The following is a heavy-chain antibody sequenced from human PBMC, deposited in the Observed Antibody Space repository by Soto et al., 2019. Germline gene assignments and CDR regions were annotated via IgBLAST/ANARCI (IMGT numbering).Heavy chain of an antibody. J-gene: IGHJ5*02. D-gene: IGHD6-6*01. Sequence: QITLKESGPTLVKPKQTLPLTCTFSGFSLSTTGVGVGWIRQPPGKALEWLALIYWDEDKRYSPSLKSRLTITKDTSKNQVVLTMTNMDPVDTATYYCAHFGGYGIAARHNWFDPWGQGTLVTVSS. CDR3: AHFGGYGIAARHNWFDP. CDR1: GFSLSTTGVG. V-gene: IGHV2-5*02. CDR2: IYWDEDK.